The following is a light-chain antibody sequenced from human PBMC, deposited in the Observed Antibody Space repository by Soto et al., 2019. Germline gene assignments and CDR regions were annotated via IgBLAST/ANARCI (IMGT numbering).Light chain of an antibody. CDR2: AAS. CDR1: QGIINY. J-gene: IGKJ4*01. Sequence: DIQMTQSPSSLSASVGDRVTISCRSSQGIINYLGWYQQKPGNAPKRLIYAASSLQSWVPSRFSGSGSGTEFTLTISNLQPEDFATYYCLQHNSYPLTFGGGTKVDI. CDR3: LQHNSYPLT. V-gene: IGKV1-17*02.